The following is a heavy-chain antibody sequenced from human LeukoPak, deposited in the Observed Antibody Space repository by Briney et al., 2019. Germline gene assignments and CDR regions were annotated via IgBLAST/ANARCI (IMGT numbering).Heavy chain of an antibody. D-gene: IGHD3-22*01. CDR1: GGSLSSYD. CDR3: ARPNITSYYDSRGYDAFDV. CDR2: IYYSGNS. Sequence: SETLSLTCTVSGGSLSSYDWSWIRQPPGKGLEWIGNIYYSGNSNYNPTLKSRVTISLDTSNNQFSLKLSSVTAADTAMYYCARPNITSYYDSRGYDAFDVWGQGTMVTVSS. J-gene: IGHJ3*01. V-gene: IGHV4-59*13.